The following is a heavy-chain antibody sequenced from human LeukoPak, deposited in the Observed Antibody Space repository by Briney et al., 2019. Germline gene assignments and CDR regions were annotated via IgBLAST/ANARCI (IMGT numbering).Heavy chain of an antibody. CDR1: GGSISSSSYY. D-gene: IGHD3-22*01. CDR2: IYYSGST. CDR3: ASAEYYYDSSGYYYGY. J-gene: IGHJ4*02. V-gene: IGHV4-39*07. Sequence: SETLSLTCTVSGGSISSSSYYWGWIRQPPGKGLEWIGSIYYSGSTYYNPSLKSQVTISVDTSKNQFSLKLSSVTAADTAVYYCASAEYYYDSSGYYYGYWGQGTLVTVSS.